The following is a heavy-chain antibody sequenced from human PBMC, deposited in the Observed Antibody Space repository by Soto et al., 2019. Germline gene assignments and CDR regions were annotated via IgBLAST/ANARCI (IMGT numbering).Heavy chain of an antibody. CDR2: ISGSGGST. V-gene: IGHV3-23*01. CDR3: ATALHHYRDNWNDHDAFDI. Sequence: GGSLRLSCAASGFTFSSYAMSWVRQAPGKGLEWVSAISGSGGSTYYADSVKGRFTISRDNSKNTLYLQMNSLRAEDTAVYYCATALHHYRDNWNDHDAFDIWGQGTMVTVSS. CDR1: GFTFSSYA. D-gene: IGHD1-20*01. J-gene: IGHJ3*02.